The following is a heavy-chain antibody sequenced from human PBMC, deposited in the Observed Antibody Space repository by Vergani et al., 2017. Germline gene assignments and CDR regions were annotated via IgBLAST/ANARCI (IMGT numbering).Heavy chain of an antibody. CDR3: AGVNTETNGQLDYYYYLDV. V-gene: IGHV4-34*01. Sequence: QVQLQQWGGGLLKPSETLSLTCVVNGGSFTSYHWTWIRQSPGEGLEWVGDIDHTGRPDYNPSLKSRLTMSVDKSRNQFSLTHNPVTATDTAIYFCAGVNTETNGQLDYYYYLDVWGQGTAVTVS. CDR2: IDHTGRP. D-gene: IGHD4-11*01. CDR1: GGSFTSYH. J-gene: IGHJ6*03.